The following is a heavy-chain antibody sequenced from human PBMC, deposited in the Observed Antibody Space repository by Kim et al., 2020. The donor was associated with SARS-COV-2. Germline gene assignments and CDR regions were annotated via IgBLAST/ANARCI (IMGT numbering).Heavy chain of an antibody. V-gene: IGHV3-33*01. J-gene: IGHJ6*02. Sequence: GGSLRLSCAASGFTFSSYGMHWVRQAPGKGLEWVAVIWYDGSNKYYADSVKGRFTISRDNSKNTLYLQMNSLRAEDTAVYYCAREGMTTVTTDYYGMDVWGQGTTVTVSS. CDR1: GFTFSSYG. CDR3: AREGMTTVTTDYYGMDV. CDR2: IWYDGSNK. D-gene: IGHD4-17*01.